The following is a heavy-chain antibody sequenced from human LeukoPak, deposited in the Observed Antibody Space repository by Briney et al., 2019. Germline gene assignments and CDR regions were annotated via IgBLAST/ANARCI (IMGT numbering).Heavy chain of an antibody. V-gene: IGHV3-21*01. J-gene: IGHJ4*02. D-gene: IGHD3-22*01. CDR1: GFTFSSYS. CDR2: ISSSSSYI. CDR3: ARVRKYYYDSSGPYYFDY. Sequence: PGGSLRLSCAASGFTFSSYSMNWVRQAPGKGLEWVSSISSSSSYIYYADSVKGRFTISRDNAKNSLYLQMNSLRAEDTAVYYCARVRKYYYDSSGPYYFDYWGQGTLVTVSS.